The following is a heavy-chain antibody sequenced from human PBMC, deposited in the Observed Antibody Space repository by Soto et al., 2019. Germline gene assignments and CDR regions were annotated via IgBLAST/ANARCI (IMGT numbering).Heavy chain of an antibody. J-gene: IGHJ4*02. CDR3: VRTSHYGSGTWNFDF. CDR1: GFTLSDNY. CDR2: TRNKANRYTT. D-gene: IGHD3-10*01. Sequence: GGALRLSCAGSGFTLSDNYMDWVRQAPGKGLEWVGRTRNKANRYTTEYAASVKGRFTVSRDESMNSLHLQMNSLKTEDTAVYYCVRTSHYGSGTWNFDFWGQGTVVTVSS. V-gene: IGHV3-72*01.